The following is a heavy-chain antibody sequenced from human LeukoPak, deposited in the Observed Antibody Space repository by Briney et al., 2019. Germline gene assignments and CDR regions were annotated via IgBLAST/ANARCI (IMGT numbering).Heavy chain of an antibody. Sequence: GGSLRLSCAASGFTFSSYAMSWVRQAPGKGLEWVSGISGSGGSTYYADSVKGRFTISRDNSKNTLYLQMNSLRAEDTAVYYCAKGGDIVATSGTDYYYYGMDVWGQGTTVTVSS. D-gene: IGHD5-12*01. CDR2: ISGSGGST. CDR3: AKGGDIVATSGTDYYYYGMDV. J-gene: IGHJ6*02. V-gene: IGHV3-23*01. CDR1: GFTFSSYA.